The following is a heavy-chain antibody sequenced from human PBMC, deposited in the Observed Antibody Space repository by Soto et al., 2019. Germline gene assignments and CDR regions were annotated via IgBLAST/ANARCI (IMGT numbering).Heavy chain of an antibody. CDR2: INTDGSST. J-gene: IGHJ4*02. CDR3: AHSSRDGYVQLAFFDY. Sequence: PGGSLRLSCAASGFTFSNYWMHWVREVPGEGLVWVARINTDGSSTVYADSVKGRFTISRDNAKNTLFLQMNSLRAEDTATYYCAHSSRDGYVQLAFFDYWGQGALVTVSS. CDR1: GFTFSNYW. D-gene: IGHD5-12*01. V-gene: IGHV3-74*01.